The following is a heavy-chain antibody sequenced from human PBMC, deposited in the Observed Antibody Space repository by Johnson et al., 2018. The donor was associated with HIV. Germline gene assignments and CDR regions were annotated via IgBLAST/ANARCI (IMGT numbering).Heavy chain of an antibody. CDR1: GFTFSSYG. CDR2: IRPDGDNK. D-gene: IGHD3-22*01. CDR3: AGDVSYRYDSDGWADAFDI. J-gene: IGHJ3*02. V-gene: IGHV3-30*02. Sequence: QEQLVESGGGVVQPGGSLRLSCAASGFTFSSYGMHWVRQAPGKGLEWVAFIRPDGDNKYYAAPVKGRFTTSRDNAKNSLFLQMNPLRAEDTAVYYCAGDVSYRYDSDGWADAFDIWGQGTMVTVSS.